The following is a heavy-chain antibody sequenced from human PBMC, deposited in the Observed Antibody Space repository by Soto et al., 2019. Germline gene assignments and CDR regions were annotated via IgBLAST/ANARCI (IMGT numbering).Heavy chain of an antibody. Sequence: DPLSLPCSVYGGSFRGYYWNWIRQPPGKGLGWIGEINHGGSTSYNPSLESRVAISLDTSKNQFSLKLSSVTAADTAVYYCARGGNNWNQDWFDPWGQGNLVTVSS. V-gene: IGHV4-34*01. D-gene: IGHD1-20*01. CDR2: INHGGST. J-gene: IGHJ5*02. CDR1: GGSFRGYY. CDR3: ARGGNNWNQDWFDP.